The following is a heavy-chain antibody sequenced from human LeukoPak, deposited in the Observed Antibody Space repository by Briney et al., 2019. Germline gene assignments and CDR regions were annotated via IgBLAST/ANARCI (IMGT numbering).Heavy chain of an antibody. D-gene: IGHD6-19*01. CDR3: AVAVAGYFDY. CDR1: GYSFTRYG. J-gene: IGHJ4*02. CDR2: ISAYNGNT. V-gene: IGHV1-18*04. Sequence: GASVKVSCKASGYSFTRYGISWVRQAPGQGLEWMGWISAYNGNTNYAQKLQGRVTMTTDTSTSTAYMELRSLRSDDTAVYYCAVAVAGYFDYWGQGTLVTVSS.